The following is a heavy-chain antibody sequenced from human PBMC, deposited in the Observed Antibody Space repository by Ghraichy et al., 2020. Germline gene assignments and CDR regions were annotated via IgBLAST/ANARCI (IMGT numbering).Heavy chain of an antibody. CDR2: ISAYNGNT. CDR3: ARDSGSYLRWGIYYYYGMDV. CDR1: GYTFTSYG. V-gene: IGHV1-18*04. D-gene: IGHD1-26*01. Sequence: ASVKVSCKASGYTFTSYGISWVRQAPGQGLEWMGWISAYNGNTNYAQKLQGRVTMTTDTSTSTAYMELRSLRSDDTAVYYCARDSGSYLRWGIYYYYGMDVWGQGTTVTVSS. J-gene: IGHJ6*02.